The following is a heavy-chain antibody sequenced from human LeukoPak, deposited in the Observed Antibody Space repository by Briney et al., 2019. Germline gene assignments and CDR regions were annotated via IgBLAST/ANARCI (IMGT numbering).Heavy chain of an antibody. Sequence: GASVKVSCKVSRYTLTELSMHWVRQAPGKGLEWMGGFDPEDGETIYAQKFQGRVTMTEDTSTDTAYMELSSLRSEDTAVYYCATSHAVVDSDPRYHYFDYWGQGTLVTVSS. D-gene: IGHD2-15*01. V-gene: IGHV1-24*01. CDR1: RYTLTELS. CDR3: ATSHAVVDSDPRYHYFDY. CDR2: FDPEDGET. J-gene: IGHJ4*02.